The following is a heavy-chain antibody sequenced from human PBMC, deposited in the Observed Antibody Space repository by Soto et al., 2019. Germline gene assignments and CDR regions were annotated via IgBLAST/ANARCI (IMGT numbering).Heavy chain of an antibody. CDR3: ARDHKGIAALGYFDY. V-gene: IGHV3-30-3*01. CDR2: ISYDGSNK. CDR1: GFTFSSYA. D-gene: IGHD6-13*01. J-gene: IGHJ4*02. Sequence: QVQLVESGGGVVQPGRSLRLSCAASGFTFSSYAMHWVRQAPGKGLEWVAVISYDGSNKYYADSVKGRFTISRDNSKNTLYLQMNSLRAEDTAVYYCARDHKGIAALGYFDYWGQGTLVTVSS.